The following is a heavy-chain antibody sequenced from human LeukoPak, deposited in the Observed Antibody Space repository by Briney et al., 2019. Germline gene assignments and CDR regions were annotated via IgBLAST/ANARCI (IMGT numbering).Heavy chain of an antibody. CDR1: GGSFSGYY. Sequence: PSETLSLTCAVYGGSFSGYYWSWIRQPPGKGLEWIGEINHSGSTNYNPSLKRRVTISVDTSKNQFSLKLSSVTAADTAVYYCARGRDSGSYYADDYWGQGTLVTVSS. CDR2: INHSGST. CDR3: ARGRDSGSYYADDY. D-gene: IGHD1-26*01. J-gene: IGHJ4*02. V-gene: IGHV4-34*01.